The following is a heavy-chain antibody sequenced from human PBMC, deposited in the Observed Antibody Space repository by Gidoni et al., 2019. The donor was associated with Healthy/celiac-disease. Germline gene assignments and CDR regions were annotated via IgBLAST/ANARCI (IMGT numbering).Heavy chain of an antibody. Sequence: QVQLVQSGAEVKKPRPAVQVSGKASGYTFTGYYMHWVRQAPGQGLGWMGGINPNRGGTNYAQKFQGRVTMTRDTSISTAYLELSRLRSDDTAVYYGARGDVDTAMVTNLDYWGQGTLVTVSS. CDR3: ARGDVDTAMVTNLDY. CDR1: GYTFTGYY. V-gene: IGHV1-2*02. D-gene: IGHD5-18*01. CDR2: INPNRGGT. J-gene: IGHJ4*02.